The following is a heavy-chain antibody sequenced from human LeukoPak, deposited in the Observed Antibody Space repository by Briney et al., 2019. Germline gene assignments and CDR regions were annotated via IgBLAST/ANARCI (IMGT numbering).Heavy chain of an antibody. J-gene: IGHJ3*02. Sequence: GVSLRRSCATSGFTFRNFDLHWVRQATGEGLEWVSAIGTAGDTYYPDSVKGRFTISRDNAKNSFYLQMNNLRVGDTAVYYCSRGGAPAGYAYDIWGHGTVVTVYS. CDR1: GFTFRNFD. CDR3: SRGGAPAGYAYDI. CDR2: IGTAGDT. D-gene: IGHD6-13*01. V-gene: IGHV3-13*01.